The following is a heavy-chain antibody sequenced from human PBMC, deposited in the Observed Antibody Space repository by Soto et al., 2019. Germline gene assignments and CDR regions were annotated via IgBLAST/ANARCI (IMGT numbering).Heavy chain of an antibody. D-gene: IGHD6-19*01. Sequence: PSETLSLTCSVSGVTMSYGGYSWSWIRQSPGKGLEWLGYISHLETTYYNPSFKSRLSLSIDRTRNQFSPNLTSVTAADTAIYYCVRDRALDSSGHWFDSWGQGTLVTVSS. CDR2: ISHLETT. J-gene: IGHJ5*01. CDR3: VRDRALDSSGHWFDS. V-gene: IGHV4-30-2*06. CDR1: GVTMSYGGYS.